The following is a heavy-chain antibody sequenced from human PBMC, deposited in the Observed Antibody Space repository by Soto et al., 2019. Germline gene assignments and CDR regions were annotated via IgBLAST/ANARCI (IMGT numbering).Heavy chain of an antibody. CDR2: ISSSGSTI. Sequence: GGSLRLSCEASGFTLRNYAMTWVRQAPGKGLEWVSYISSSGSTIYYADSVKGRFTISRDNAKNSLYLQMNSLRAEDTAVYYCASAANGYYYYGMDVWGQGTTVTVSS. CDR1: GFTLRNYA. J-gene: IGHJ6*02. D-gene: IGHD2-2*01. V-gene: IGHV3-11*01. CDR3: ASAANGYYYYGMDV.